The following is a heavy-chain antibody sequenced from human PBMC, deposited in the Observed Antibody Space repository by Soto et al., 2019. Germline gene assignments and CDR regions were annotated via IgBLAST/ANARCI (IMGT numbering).Heavy chain of an antibody. CDR3: ARSIAARFGLFDY. J-gene: IGHJ4*02. V-gene: IGHV4-59*01. CDR1: GGSISSYY. D-gene: IGHD6-6*01. CDR2: IYYSGST. Sequence: QVQLQESGPGLVKPSETLSLTCTVSGGSISSYYWSWIRQPPGKGLEWIGYIYYSGSTNYNPSLKSRVTISVDTSKNQCSLKLSSVTAADTAVYYCARSIAARFGLFDYWGQGTLVTVSS.